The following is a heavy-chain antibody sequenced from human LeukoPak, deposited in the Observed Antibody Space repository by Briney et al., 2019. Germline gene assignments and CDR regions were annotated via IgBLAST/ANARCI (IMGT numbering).Heavy chain of an antibody. J-gene: IGHJ4*02. Sequence: LSLTCTVSGGSISSSSYYWGWIRQAPGKGLEWVSYISGSGSTIYYADSVKGRFTISRDNAKNSLYLQMNSLRAEDTAVYYCARDPTYYYGSGELNWGQGTLVTVSS. D-gene: IGHD3-10*01. CDR3: ARDPTYYYGSGELN. CDR2: ISGSGSTI. V-gene: IGHV3-11*01. CDR1: GGSISSSSYY.